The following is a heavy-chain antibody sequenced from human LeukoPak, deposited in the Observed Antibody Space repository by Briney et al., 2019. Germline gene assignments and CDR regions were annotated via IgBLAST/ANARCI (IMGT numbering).Heavy chain of an antibody. Sequence: ASVKVSCKASGYSFTDYYIHWVRQAPGQGLEWMGWINPFSGGTKYAQKFQGWVTMTRDTSISTAYMELSRLTSDDTAVYYCARRLTAMGSGFDYWGQGTLVTVSS. CDR2: INPFSGGT. J-gene: IGHJ4*02. D-gene: IGHD5-18*01. CDR1: GYSFTDYY. CDR3: ARRLTAMGSGFDY. V-gene: IGHV1-2*04.